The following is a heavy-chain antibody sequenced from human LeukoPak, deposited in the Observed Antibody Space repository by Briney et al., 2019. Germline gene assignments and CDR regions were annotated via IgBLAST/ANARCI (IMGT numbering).Heavy chain of an antibody. CDR3: AKDIGRFGELTLDY. CDR2: LSGDGGST. D-gene: IGHD3-10*01. Sequence: GGSLRLSCAASGFTFDDYAMHWVRQAPGKGLEWVSLLSGDGGSTYYADSVKGRFTISRDNSKSSLYLQMNSLRTEDTALYYCAKDIGRFGELTLDYWGQGTLVTVSS. CDR1: GFTFDDYA. V-gene: IGHV3-43*02. J-gene: IGHJ4*02.